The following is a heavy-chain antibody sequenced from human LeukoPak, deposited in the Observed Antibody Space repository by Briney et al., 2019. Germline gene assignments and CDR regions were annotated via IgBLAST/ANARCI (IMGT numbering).Heavy chain of an antibody. CDR3: AKLTIFGNDY. D-gene: IGHD3-3*01. CDR1: GFTFSDYY. J-gene: IGHJ4*02. CDR2: ISSSGSTI. Sequence: PGGSLRLSCAASGFTFSDYYMSWIRQAPGKGLEWVSYISSSGSTIYYADSVKGRFTISRDNSKNTLYLQMNSLRAEDTAVYYCAKLTIFGNDYWGQGTLVTVSS. V-gene: IGHV3-11*01.